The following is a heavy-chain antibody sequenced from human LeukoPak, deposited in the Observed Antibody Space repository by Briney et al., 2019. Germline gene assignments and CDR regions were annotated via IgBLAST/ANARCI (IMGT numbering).Heavy chain of an antibody. V-gene: IGHV1-69*05. CDR3: ARWDSGSCSD. CDR2: IIPIFGTA. CDR1: GGTFSSYA. D-gene: IGHD1-26*01. J-gene: IGHJ4*02. Sequence: GASVKVSCKASGGTFSSYAISWVRQAPGQGLEWMGRIIPIFGTANYAQKFQGRVTITTDESTSTAYMELSSLRSEDTAVYYCARWDSGSCSDWGQGTLVTVSS.